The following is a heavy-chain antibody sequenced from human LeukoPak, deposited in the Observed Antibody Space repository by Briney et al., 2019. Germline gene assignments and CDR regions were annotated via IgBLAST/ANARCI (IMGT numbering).Heavy chain of an antibody. J-gene: IGHJ4*02. D-gene: IGHD1-26*01. CDR1: GGSISSGSYY. V-gene: IGHV4-61*02. Sequence: SETLSLTCTVSGGSISSGSYYWSWIRQPAGKGLEWIGRIYSSERTDYNPSLKSRVTISVDTSKNQFSLMLRSVTAADTAVYYCARDRIVGATGYFDYWGQGNLVTVSS. CDR2: IYSSERT. CDR3: ARDRIVGATGYFDY.